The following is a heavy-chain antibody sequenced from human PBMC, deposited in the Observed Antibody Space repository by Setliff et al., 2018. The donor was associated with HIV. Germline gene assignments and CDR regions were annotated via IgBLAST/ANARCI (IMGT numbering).Heavy chain of an antibody. CDR2: INHRGST. D-gene: IGHD6-19*01. J-gene: IGHJ4*02. CDR3: ARGKGSGWYLRFDY. V-gene: IGHV4-34*01. Sequence: SETLSLTCAVYGGSFSGYYWSWIRQPPGKGLEWIGEINHRGSTNYNPSLKSRVTISVDTSKNQFSLKLSSVTAADTAVYYCARGKGSGWYLRFDYWGQGTLVTVSS. CDR1: GGSFSGYY.